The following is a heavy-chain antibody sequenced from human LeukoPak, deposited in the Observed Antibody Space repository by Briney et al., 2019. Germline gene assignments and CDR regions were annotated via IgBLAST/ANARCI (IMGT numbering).Heavy chain of an antibody. CDR1: GFTFSSYS. Sequence: GGSLRLSCAASGFTFSSYSMNWVRQAPGKGLEWVSSISSSSSYIYYADSVKGRFTISRDNAKDSLYLQMNSLRAEDTAVYYCASPFGGVIADYWGQGTLVTVSS. V-gene: IGHV3-21*01. CDR2: ISSSSSYI. J-gene: IGHJ4*02. D-gene: IGHD3-16*02. CDR3: ASPFGGVIADY.